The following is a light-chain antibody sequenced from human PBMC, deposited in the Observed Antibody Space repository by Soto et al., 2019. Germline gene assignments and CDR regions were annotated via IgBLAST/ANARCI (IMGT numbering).Light chain of an antibody. V-gene: IGKV3D-20*02. CDR3: QQRSNWHPALT. J-gene: IGKJ4*01. CDR2: DAS. CDR1: QSVTSKS. Sequence: EIVLTQSPDTLSLSPGERATLSCRASQSVTSKSLAWYQQKPGQAPRLLIYDASSRATGIPDRFSGSGSGTDFTLTISRLEPEDFAVYYCQQRSNWHPALTFGGGTKVEIK.